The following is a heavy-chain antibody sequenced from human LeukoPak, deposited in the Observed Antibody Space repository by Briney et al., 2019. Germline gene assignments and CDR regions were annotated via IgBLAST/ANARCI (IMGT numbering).Heavy chain of an antibody. CDR2: IGSSSSYI. CDR3: ARDLGIAAAKSDY. V-gene: IGHV3-21*01. Sequence: GGSLRLSCAVSGFIFSSYSMNWVRQAPGKGLEWVSSIGSSSSYIYYADSVKGRFTISRDNAKNSLYLQMNSLRAEDTAVYYCARDLGIAAAKSDYWGQGTLVTVSS. CDR1: GFIFSSYS. D-gene: IGHD6-13*01. J-gene: IGHJ4*02.